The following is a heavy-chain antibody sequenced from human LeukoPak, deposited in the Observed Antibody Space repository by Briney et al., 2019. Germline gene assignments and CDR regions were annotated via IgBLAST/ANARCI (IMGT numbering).Heavy chain of an antibody. CDR1: GFTFSSYA. V-gene: IGHV3-23*01. CDR2: ISGSGGST. J-gene: IGHJ4*02. CDR3: AKDNGSGWYMPPIY. Sequence: PGGSLRLSCAASGFTFSSYAMSWVRQAPGKGLEWVSAISGSGGSTYYADSVKGRFTISRDNSKNTLYLQMNSLRAEDTAVYYCAKDNGSGWYMPPIYWGQGTLVTVSS. D-gene: IGHD6-19*01.